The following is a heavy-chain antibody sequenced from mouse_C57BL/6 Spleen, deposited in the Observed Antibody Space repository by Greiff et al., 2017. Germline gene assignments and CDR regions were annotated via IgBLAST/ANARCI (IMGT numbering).Heavy chain of an antibody. J-gene: IGHJ2*01. CDR1: GFTFSNYW. CDR3: TASNYREY. D-gene: IGHD2-5*01. V-gene: IGHV6-3*01. CDR2: IRLKSDNYAT. Sequence: EVQRVESGGGLVQPGGSMKLSCVASGFTFSNYWMNWVRQSPEKGLEWVAQIRLKSDNYATHYAESVKGRFTISRDDSKSSVYLQMNNLRAEDTGIYYCTASNYREYWGQGTTLTVSS.